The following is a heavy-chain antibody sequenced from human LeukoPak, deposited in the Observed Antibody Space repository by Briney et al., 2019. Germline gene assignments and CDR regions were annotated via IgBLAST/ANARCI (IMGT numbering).Heavy chain of an antibody. D-gene: IGHD3-10*01. CDR1: GGSISSGDYY. Sequence: SQTLSLTCTVSGGSISSGDYYWSWIRQPAGKGLEWIGRIYTSGDTNYNPSLKSRVTISVGTSKNQFSLKLSSVTAADTAVYYCARGDYYGSGSTPTLDYWGQGTLVTVSS. J-gene: IGHJ4*02. CDR2: IYTSGDT. V-gene: IGHV4-61*02. CDR3: ARGDYYGSGSTPTLDY.